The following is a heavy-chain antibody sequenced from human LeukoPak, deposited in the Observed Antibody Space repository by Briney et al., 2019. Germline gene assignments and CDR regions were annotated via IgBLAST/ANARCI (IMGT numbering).Heavy chain of an antibody. V-gene: IGHV4-61*02. J-gene: IGHJ3*02. Sequence: SETLSLTCSVSGGSISSGSYYWSWIRQPAGKGLEWIGRISTSVSTTYNPSLKSRVTISADTSKNQFSLKVNSVTAADTAVYYCARIDYYGSGSSPIWGQGTMVTVSS. CDR1: GGSISSGSYY. CDR3: ARIDYYGSGSSPI. D-gene: IGHD3-10*01. CDR2: ISTSVST.